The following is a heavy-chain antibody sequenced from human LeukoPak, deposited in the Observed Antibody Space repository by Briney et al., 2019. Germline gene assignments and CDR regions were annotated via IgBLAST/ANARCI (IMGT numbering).Heavy chain of an antibody. J-gene: IGHJ5*02. CDR2: RKQVGSEK. CDR3: ARDFRGVAAAEPYNWFDH. D-gene: IGHD6-13*01. CDR1: GFTFSSFW. Sequence: GGTLRLSCAASGFTFSSFWMSWVRQAPGKGLEWVSNRKQVGSEKYYVDSVKGRFTISRDNAKNSLYLQMNSLRAEDTAVYYCARDFRGVAAAEPYNWFDHWGQGTLVTVSS. V-gene: IGHV3-7*01.